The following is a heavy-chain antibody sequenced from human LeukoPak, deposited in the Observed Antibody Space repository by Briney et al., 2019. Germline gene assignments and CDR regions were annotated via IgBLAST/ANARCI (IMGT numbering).Heavy chain of an antibody. CDR3: AKPIGVAGTGFDY. V-gene: IGHV3-23*01. D-gene: IGHD6-19*01. CDR2: ISGSGSST. CDR1: GFTFSSYW. Sequence: GGSLRLSCAASGFTFSSYWMQWVRQAPGKGLEWVSAISGSGSSTYYADSVKGRFTISRDNSRTTLYLQMNSLRAEDTAVYYCAKPIGVAGTGFDYWGQGTLVTVSS. J-gene: IGHJ4*02.